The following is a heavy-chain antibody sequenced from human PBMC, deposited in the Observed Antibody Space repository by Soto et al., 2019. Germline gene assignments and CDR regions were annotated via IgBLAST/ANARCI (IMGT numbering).Heavy chain of an antibody. CDR3: ARSIVVVTALDY. V-gene: IGHV1-3*05. J-gene: IGHJ4*02. Sequence: QVQLVQSGAEEKKPGTSVKVSCKASGYTFTSYAMHWVRQAPGQRLEWMGWINAGNGNTKYSQKFQGRVTSTRDTYASTAYMELSRLRSEDTAGYYCARSIVVVTALDYWGQGTLVTVSS. D-gene: IGHD2-21*02. CDR2: INAGNGNT. CDR1: GYTFTSYA.